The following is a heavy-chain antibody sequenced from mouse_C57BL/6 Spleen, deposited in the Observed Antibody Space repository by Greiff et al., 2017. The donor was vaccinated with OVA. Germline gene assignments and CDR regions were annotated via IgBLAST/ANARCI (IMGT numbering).Heavy chain of an antibody. V-gene: IGHV1-26*01. CDR1: GYTFTDYY. D-gene: IGHD3-2*02. CDR2: INPNNGGA. Sequence: EVQLQQSGPELVKPGASVKISCKASGYTFTDYYMNWVKQSPGQSLEWIGDINPNNGGASYNQKFKGKATLTVDTSSSTAYMELRSLTSEDSAVYYGARSGSSGYYYYAMDYWGQGTSVTVSS. CDR3: ARSGSSGYYYYAMDY. J-gene: IGHJ4*01.